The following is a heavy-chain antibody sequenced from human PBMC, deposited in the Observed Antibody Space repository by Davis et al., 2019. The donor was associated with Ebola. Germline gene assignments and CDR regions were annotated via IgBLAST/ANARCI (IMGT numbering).Heavy chain of an antibody. CDR2: INHSGST. V-gene: IGHV4-34*01. D-gene: IGHD6-13*01. Sequence: MPSETLSLTCAVYGGSFSGYYWSWIRQPPGKGLEWIGEINHSGSTSYNPSLKSRVTISVDTSKNQFSLKLSSVTAADTAVYYCARYRPSFSSSWPNNWFDPWGQGTLVTVSS. CDR1: GGSFSGYY. J-gene: IGHJ5*02. CDR3: ARYRPSFSSSWPNNWFDP.